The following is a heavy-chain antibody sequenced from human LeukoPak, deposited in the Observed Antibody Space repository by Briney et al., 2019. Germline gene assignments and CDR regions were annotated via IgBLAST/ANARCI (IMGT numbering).Heavy chain of an antibody. J-gene: IGHJ6*02. V-gene: IGHV4-4*07. CDR1: GGSISSYY. D-gene: IGHD2-15*01. Sequence: SETLSLTCTVSGGSISSYYWSWIRQPAGKGLEWIGRIYTSGSTNYNPSLKSRVTMSVDTSKNQFSLKLSSVTAADTAVYYCASLKYCSGGSCYSDAYYGMDVWGQGTTVTVSS. CDR3: ASLKYCSGGSCYSDAYYGMDV. CDR2: IYTSGST.